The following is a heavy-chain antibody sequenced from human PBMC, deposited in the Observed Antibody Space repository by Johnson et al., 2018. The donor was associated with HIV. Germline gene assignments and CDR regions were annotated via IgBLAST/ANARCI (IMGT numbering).Heavy chain of an antibody. D-gene: IGHD2-8*01. CDR3: ASTRGGVFDV. J-gene: IGHJ3*01. V-gene: IGHV3-66*01. CDR2: IYSGGST. CDR1: RFTFEDHD. Sequence: VQLVESGGGVVRPGGSLRLSCAASRFTFEDHDMSWVRQAPGKGLEWVSIIYSGGSTYYADSVKGRFTISRDNFNNMVHLQMSSLRVDDTALYYCASTRGGVFDVWGHGTMVIVSS.